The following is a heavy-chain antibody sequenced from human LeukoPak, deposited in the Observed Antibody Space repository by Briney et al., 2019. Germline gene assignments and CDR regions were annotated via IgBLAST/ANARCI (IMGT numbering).Heavy chain of an antibody. D-gene: IGHD6-19*01. J-gene: IGHJ5*02. V-gene: IGHV1-46*01. Sequence: ASVKVSCKASGYTFTSYYMHWVRQAPGQGLERMGIINPSGGGTSYVQKFQGRVTMTRDTSTSTVYMELSSLTSEDTAVYYCAIGAVAGTLDHWGQGTLVTASS. CDR1: GYTFTSYY. CDR3: AIGAVAGTLDH. CDR2: INPSGGGT.